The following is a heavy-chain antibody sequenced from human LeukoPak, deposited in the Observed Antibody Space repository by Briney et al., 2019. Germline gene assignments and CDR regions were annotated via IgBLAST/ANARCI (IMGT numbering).Heavy chain of an antibody. CDR1: GYTFTSNG. CDR3: ARSLVGATLSDY. Sequence: ASVKVSCKASGYTFTSNGIGWVRQPPGQGLEWMGWISAYNGNTNYAQKLPGRVTMTTDTSMSTTYMELKSHRSDDTAVYYCARSLVGATLSDYWGQGTRVTVSS. CDR2: ISAYNGNT. D-gene: IGHD1-26*01. V-gene: IGHV1-18*01. J-gene: IGHJ4*02.